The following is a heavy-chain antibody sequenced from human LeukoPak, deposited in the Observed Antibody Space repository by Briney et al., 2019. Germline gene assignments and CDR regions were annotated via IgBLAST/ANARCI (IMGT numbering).Heavy chain of an antibody. CDR3: AREGRQLNYYGMDV. CDR2: ISSSSSYI. V-gene: IGHV3-21*01. Sequence: PGGSLRLSCAASGFTFSSYSMNWVRQAPGKGLEWVSSISSSSSYIYYADSVKGRFTISRDNAKNSLYLQMNSLRAEDTAVYYCAREGRQLNYYGMDVWGQGTTVTVSS. CDR1: GFTFSSYS. D-gene: IGHD6-13*01. J-gene: IGHJ6*02.